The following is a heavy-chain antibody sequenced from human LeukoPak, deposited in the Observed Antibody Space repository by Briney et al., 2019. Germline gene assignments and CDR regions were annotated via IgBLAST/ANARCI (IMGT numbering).Heavy chain of an antibody. CDR2: ISSSSSYI. CDR3: ARDLGAFDI. Sequence: GGSLRLSCPASGFTFSSYAMTWVRQAPGKGLEWVSSISSSSSYIYYADSVKGRFTISRDNAKDSLYLQMNSLRAEDTAVYYCARDLGAFDIWGQGTMVTVSS. J-gene: IGHJ3*02. V-gene: IGHV3-21*01. CDR1: GFTFSSYA.